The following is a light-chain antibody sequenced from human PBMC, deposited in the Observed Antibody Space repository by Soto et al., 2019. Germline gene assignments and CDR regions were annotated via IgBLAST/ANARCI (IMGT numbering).Light chain of an antibody. V-gene: IGKV3-11*01. CDR1: QSVSSY. J-gene: IGKJ2*01. CDR2: DAS. CDR3: QQRSNWPPAAAPYT. Sequence: EIVLTQSPATLSLSPGERATLSCRASQSVSSYLAWYQQKPGQAPRLLIYDASNRATGIPARFSGSGSGTDFTLTISSLEPEDFAVYYCQQRSNWPPAAAPYTFGQGTKLEIK.